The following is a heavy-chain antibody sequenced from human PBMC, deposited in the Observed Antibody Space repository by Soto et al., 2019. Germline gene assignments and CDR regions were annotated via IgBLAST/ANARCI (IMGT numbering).Heavy chain of an antibody. D-gene: IGHD4-17*01. CDR2: IWYDGSNK. CDR3: ARDSQTTVTWAFIDY. V-gene: IGHV3-33*01. CDR1: GFTFSSYG. J-gene: IGHJ4*02. Sequence: QVQLVESGGGVVQPGRSLRLSCAASGFTFSSYGMHWVRQAPGKGLEWVAVIWYDGSNKYYADSVKGRFTISRDNSKNTLYLQMNSLRAEDTAVYYCARDSQTTVTWAFIDYWGQGTLVTVSS.